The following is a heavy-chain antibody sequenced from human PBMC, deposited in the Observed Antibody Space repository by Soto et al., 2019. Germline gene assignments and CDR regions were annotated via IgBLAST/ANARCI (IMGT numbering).Heavy chain of an antibody. CDR3: ARVAVPKYDFWSGYSLPPWFDP. CDR2: INHSGST. J-gene: IGHJ5*02. D-gene: IGHD3-3*01. CDR1: GGSFSGYY. Sequence: SETLSLTCAVYGGSFSGYYWSWIRQPPGKGLEWIGEINHSGSTNYNPSLKSRVTISVDTSKNQFSLKLSSVTAADTAVYCCARVAVPKYDFWSGYSLPPWFDPWGQGTPVTVSS. V-gene: IGHV4-34*01.